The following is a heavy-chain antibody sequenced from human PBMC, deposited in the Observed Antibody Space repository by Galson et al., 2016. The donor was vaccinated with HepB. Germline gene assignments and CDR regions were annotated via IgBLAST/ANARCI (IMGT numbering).Heavy chain of an antibody. CDR1: GSALRHNW. CDR2: IMQERGEK. Sequence: SLRLPCAASGSALRHNWITWVGKAPGYRLKWVAIIMQERGEKYYAASLTGGFTISRDNPKNSLYLQMNRLRAEDTAVYYCAREAPGSEVVRYFDWYWYLDLWGRGTLVTVSS. CDR3: AREAPGSEVVRYFDWYWYLDL. J-gene: IGHJ2*01. D-gene: IGHD3-9*01. V-gene: IGHV3-7*03.